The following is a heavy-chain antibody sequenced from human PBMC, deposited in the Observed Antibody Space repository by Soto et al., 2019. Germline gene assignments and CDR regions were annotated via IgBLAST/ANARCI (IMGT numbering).Heavy chain of an antibody. J-gene: IGHJ4*02. Sequence: SWIRQPPGKGLEWIGYIYYSGSTNYNPSLKSRVTISVDTSKNQFSLKLSSVTAADTAVYYCARAPYGDNFDYWGQGTLVTVSS. D-gene: IGHD4-17*01. CDR2: IYYSGST. V-gene: IGHV4-59*01. CDR3: ARAPYGDNFDY.